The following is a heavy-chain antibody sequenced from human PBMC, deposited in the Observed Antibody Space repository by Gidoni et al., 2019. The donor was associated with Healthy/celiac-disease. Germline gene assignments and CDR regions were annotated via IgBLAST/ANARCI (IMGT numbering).Heavy chain of an antibody. J-gene: IGHJ4*02. V-gene: IGHV3-7*03. CDR3: ARGYQPFGYGSGSHTYPRWHEGRPPPFDY. D-gene: IGHD3-10*01. CDR2: IKQDGSEK. Sequence: SWVRQAPGKGLEWVANIKQDGSEKYYVDSVKGRFTISRDNAKNSLYLQMNILRAEDTAVYYCARGYQPFGYGSGSHTYPRWHEGRPPPFDYWGQGTLVTVSS.